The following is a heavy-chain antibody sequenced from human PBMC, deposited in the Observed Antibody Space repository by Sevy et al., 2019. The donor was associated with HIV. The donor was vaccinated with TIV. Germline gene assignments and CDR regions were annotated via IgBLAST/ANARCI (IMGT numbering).Heavy chain of an antibody. CDR1: GFTFDDYT. CDR3: AKGGNTYGHHFDY. D-gene: IGHD5-18*01. J-gene: IGHJ4*02. V-gene: IGHV3-43*01. Sequence: GGSLRLSCAASGFTFDDYTMHWVRQAPGKGLEWVSLITWDCGNTYYADPVKGRFTVSRDNSKDSLYLQMNSLRTEDTALYYCAKGGNTYGHHFDYWGQGTLVTVSS. CDR2: ITWDCGNT.